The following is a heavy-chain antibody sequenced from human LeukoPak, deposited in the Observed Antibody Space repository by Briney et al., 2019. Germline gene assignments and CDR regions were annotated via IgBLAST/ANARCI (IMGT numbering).Heavy chain of an antibody. CDR3: AKVAHYYYGSESYYFFEH. Sequence: GGSLRLSCAASGFTFTTYWMSWVRQPPGKGLEWVANIKQDGTEKYVDSVKGGFTISRDNAKNSLYLQMNSLRVEDTAIYYCAKVAHYYYGSESYYFFEHWGQGTPVTASS. D-gene: IGHD3-10*01. V-gene: IGHV3-7*01. CDR2: IKQDGTEK. J-gene: IGHJ4*02. CDR1: GFTFTTYW.